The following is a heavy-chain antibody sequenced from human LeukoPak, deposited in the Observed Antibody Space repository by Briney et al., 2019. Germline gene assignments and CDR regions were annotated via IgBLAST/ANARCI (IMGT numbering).Heavy chain of an antibody. Sequence: GGSLRLSCAASGFIFSSYWMSWVRQAPGKGLEWVANIKQDGSEKYYVDSVKGRFTISRDNAKNSLYLQMNSLRTEDTAVYYCTSPQRSEAALAYWGQGALVTVSS. D-gene: IGHD2-15*01. CDR1: GFIFSSYW. V-gene: IGHV3-7*05. CDR2: IKQDGSEK. J-gene: IGHJ4*02. CDR3: TSPQRSEAALAY.